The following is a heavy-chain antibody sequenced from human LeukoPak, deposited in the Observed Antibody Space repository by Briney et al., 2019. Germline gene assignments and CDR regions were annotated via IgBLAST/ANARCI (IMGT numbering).Heavy chain of an antibody. J-gene: IGHJ3*01. Sequence: PGGSLRLSCAASGLTFSSFAMTWVRQAPGKGLEWVSGISGSSSTTYYADSVKGRFTISRDNSKNTLYLQMNSLRVEGTAIYYCAKGGRWDYYDSSHWGQGTMVTVSS. D-gene: IGHD3-22*01. CDR2: ISGSSSTT. CDR3: AKGGRWDYYDSSH. CDR1: GLTFSSFA. V-gene: IGHV3-23*01.